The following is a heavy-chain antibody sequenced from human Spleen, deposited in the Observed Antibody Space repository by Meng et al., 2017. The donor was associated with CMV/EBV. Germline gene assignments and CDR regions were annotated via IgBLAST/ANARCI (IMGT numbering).Heavy chain of an antibody. CDR2: ISGSGDNT. Sequence: GGSLRLSCAASGFTFSSYAMHWVRQAPGKGLEWVSAISGSGDNTYYADSVKGRFTIARDNSKNMLNLQMNSLRAEDTAVYYCANEALGIDYWGQGTLVTVSS. V-gene: IGHV3-23*01. J-gene: IGHJ4*02. D-gene: IGHD3-16*01. CDR1: GFTFSSYA. CDR3: ANEALGIDY.